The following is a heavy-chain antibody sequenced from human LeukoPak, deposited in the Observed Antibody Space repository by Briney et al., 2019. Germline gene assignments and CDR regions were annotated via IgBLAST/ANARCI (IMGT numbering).Heavy chain of an antibody. CDR2: IRQDGSDK. CDR1: GFIFSDYW. V-gene: IGHV3-7*01. Sequence: PGGSLRLSCAASGFIFSDYWMTWVRQAPGKGLEWVANIRQDGSDKYYVDSVKGRFTISRDNAKNSLFLQMNSLRAEDTAVYYCARDDSSSWGYYYYYMDVWGKGTTVTVSS. D-gene: IGHD6-13*01. CDR3: ARDDSSSWGYYYYYMDV. J-gene: IGHJ6*03.